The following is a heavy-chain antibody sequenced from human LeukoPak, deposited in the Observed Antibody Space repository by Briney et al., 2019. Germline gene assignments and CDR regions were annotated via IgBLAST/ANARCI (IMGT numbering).Heavy chain of an antibody. CDR3: ARDTYDSSSYPDY. V-gene: IGHV3-21*01. J-gene: IGHJ4*02. CDR2: ISSSSSYI. D-gene: IGHD3-22*01. Sequence: GGSLRLSCAASGFTFSSYTMNWVRQAPGKGLEWVSSISSSSSYIYYADSVKGRFTISRDNAKNSLYLQMSSLRAEDTAVYYCARDTYDSSSYPDYWGQGTLVTVSS. CDR1: GFTFSSYT.